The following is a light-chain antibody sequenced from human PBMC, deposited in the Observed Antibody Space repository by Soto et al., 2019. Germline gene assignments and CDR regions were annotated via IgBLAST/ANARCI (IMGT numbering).Light chain of an antibody. Sequence: QSVLTQPASVSGSPGQSITISCTGTSSDVGGYNYVSWYQQHPSKAPKLMIYDVSNRPSGVSNRFSGSKSGNTASLTISGLQAEDEADYSCSSYTSSSTPVVFGGGTKLTVL. CDR2: DVS. CDR3: SSYTSSSTPVV. V-gene: IGLV2-14*01. CDR1: SSDVGGYNY. J-gene: IGLJ2*01.